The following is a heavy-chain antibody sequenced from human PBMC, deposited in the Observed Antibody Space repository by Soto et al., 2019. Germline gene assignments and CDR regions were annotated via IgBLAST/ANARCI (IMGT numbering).Heavy chain of an antibody. D-gene: IGHD6-13*01. CDR1: GYSFTSYY. V-gene: IGHV1-46*01. J-gene: IGHJ6*01. CDR2: INPSGGST. CDR3: ARAGYSSSWYPTNGMDV. Sequence: PGESLKISCKGSGYSFTSYYMHWVRQAPGQGLEWMGIINPSGGSTSYAQKFQGRVTMTRDTSTSTVYMELSSLRSEDTAVYYCARAGYSSSWYPTNGMDVWGQGTTVTVSS.